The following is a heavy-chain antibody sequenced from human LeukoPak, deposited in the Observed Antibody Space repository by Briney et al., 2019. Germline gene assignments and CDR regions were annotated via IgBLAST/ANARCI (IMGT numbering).Heavy chain of an antibody. Sequence: GGPLRLSCAASGFTFSSYWMHWVRQAPGKGLVWVSRINSDGSSTSYADSVKGRFTISRDNAKNTLYLQMNSLRAEDTAVYYCARALDSSGYYSDFDYWGQGNLVTVSS. V-gene: IGHV3-74*01. J-gene: IGHJ4*02. CDR3: ARALDSSGYYSDFDY. D-gene: IGHD3-22*01. CDR1: GFTFSSYW. CDR2: INSDGSST.